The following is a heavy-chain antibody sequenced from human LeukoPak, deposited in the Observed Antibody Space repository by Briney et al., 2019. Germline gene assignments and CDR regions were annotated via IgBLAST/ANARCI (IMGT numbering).Heavy chain of an antibody. CDR3: ARDSSRSDPYDSSDRDDALDI. V-gene: IGHV4-61*02. J-gene: IGHJ3*02. CDR1: DASINTGSFY. Sequence: SETLSLTCTVSDASINTGSFYWSWIRQPAGKGLEWIGRVYTDGSTKSYNPSLKSRVTVSLDTSKNQFSLKLTSVTAADTATYYCARDSSRSDPYDSSDRDDALDIWGQGTMVTISS. CDR2: VYTDGST. D-gene: IGHD3-22*01.